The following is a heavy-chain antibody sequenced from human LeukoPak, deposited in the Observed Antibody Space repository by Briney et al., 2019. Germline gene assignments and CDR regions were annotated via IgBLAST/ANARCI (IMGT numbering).Heavy chain of an antibody. CDR3: ARGSYMAAADTWFDP. V-gene: IGHV1-3*01. CDR2: INSAYSNT. Sequence: GASVKVSCKASGYTFTDYTIHWVRQAPGQRLEWMGWINSAYSNTKYSQKFQGRVTITSDTSASTAYMEVRSLTSEDTAIYYCARGSYMAAADTWFDPWGQGTLVTVSS. D-gene: IGHD6-13*01. J-gene: IGHJ5*02. CDR1: GYTFTDYT.